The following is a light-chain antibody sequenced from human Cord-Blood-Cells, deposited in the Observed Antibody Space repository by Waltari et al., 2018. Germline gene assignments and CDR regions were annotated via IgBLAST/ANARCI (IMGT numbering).Light chain of an antibody. CDR2: GAS. Sequence: EIVLTQSPGTLSLSPGERATLSCRASQSVSSSYLAWYQQKPGQAHRLLSYGASSRATGIPDRFSGSWSGTDFTLTISRLEPEDFAVYYCQQYGSSRTFGQGTKVEIK. V-gene: IGKV3-20*01. CDR3: QQYGSSRT. CDR1: QSVSSSY. J-gene: IGKJ1*01.